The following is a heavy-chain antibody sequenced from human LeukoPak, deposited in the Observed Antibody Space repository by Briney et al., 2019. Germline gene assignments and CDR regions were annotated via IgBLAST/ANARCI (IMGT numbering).Heavy chain of an antibody. CDR3: AGGWYGVDY. J-gene: IGHJ4*02. V-gene: IGHV4-59*08. CDR2: IYYSGST. D-gene: IGHD6-19*01. CDR1: GGSFSGYY. Sequence: SETLSLTCAVYGGSFSGYYWSWIRQPPGKGLEWIGYIYYSGSTNYNPSLKSRVTISVDTSKNQFSLKLSSVTAADTAVYYCAGGWYGVDYWGQGTLVTVSS.